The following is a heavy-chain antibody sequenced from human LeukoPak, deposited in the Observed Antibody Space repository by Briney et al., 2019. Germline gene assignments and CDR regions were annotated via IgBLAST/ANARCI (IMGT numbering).Heavy chain of an antibody. Sequence: GGSLRLSCAASGFTVSSNYMSWVRQAPGKGLEWVSVIYSGGSTYYADSVKGRFTISRDNSKNTLYLQMNSLRAEDTAVYYCARSYSSSWYDSWGQGTLVIVSS. D-gene: IGHD6-13*01. CDR2: IYSGGST. CDR1: GFTVSSNY. CDR3: ARSYSSSWYDS. J-gene: IGHJ4*02. V-gene: IGHV3-53*01.